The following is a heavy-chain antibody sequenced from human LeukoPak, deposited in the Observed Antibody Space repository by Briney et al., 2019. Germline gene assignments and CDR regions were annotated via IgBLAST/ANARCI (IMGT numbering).Heavy chain of an antibody. CDR1: GGSISSGDYY. CDR2: IYYSGST. J-gene: IGHJ4*02. D-gene: IGHD4-23*01. V-gene: IGHV4-30-4*01. CDR3: ARGTTVVTYFDY. Sequence: SETLSLTCTVSGGSISSGDYYWGWIRQPPGKGLEWIGYIYYSGSTYYNPSLKSRVTISVDTSKNQFSLKLSSVTAADTAVYYCARGTTVVTYFDYWGQGTLVTVSS.